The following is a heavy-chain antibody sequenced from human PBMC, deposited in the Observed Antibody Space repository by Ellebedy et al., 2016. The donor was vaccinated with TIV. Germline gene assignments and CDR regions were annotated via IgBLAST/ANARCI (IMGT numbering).Heavy chain of an antibody. Sequence: GESLKISCKGSGYTFTANWISWVRQMPGKGLEWMGRIDSSDSYINYSPSFQGLVTISADKSVTTAYLQWGSLKASDTAMYYCARHELGSNSAFDYWGQGTLVTVSS. V-gene: IGHV5-10-1*01. D-gene: IGHD1-7*01. CDR2: IDSSDSYI. CDR1: GYTFTANW. J-gene: IGHJ4*02. CDR3: ARHELGSNSAFDY.